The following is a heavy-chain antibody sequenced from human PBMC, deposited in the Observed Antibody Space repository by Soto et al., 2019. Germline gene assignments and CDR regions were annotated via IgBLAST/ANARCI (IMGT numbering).Heavy chain of an antibody. D-gene: IGHD1-1*01. CDR3: ARDSFGTGTPPCDY. J-gene: IGHJ4*02. V-gene: IGHV3-33*01. CDR2: IWYDGSNK. Sequence: VQLVESGGGVVQPGRSLRLSCAASGFTFSSYGMHWVRQAPGKGLEWVAVIWYDGSNKYYADSVKGRFTISRDNSKNTLYLQMNSLRAEDTAVYYCARDSFGTGTPPCDYWGQGTLVTVSS. CDR1: GFTFSSYG.